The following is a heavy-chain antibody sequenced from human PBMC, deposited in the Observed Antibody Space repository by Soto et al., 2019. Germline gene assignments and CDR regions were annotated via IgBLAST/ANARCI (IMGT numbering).Heavy chain of an antibody. D-gene: IGHD3-10*01. CDR3: ARVGLFDGNKPITLEF. J-gene: IGHJ4*02. CDR2: INQDATRQ. Sequence: SGGSLRLSCAASGFSFSSYWMSWVRQASGRGLEWVANINQDATRQSYVDSEEGRFSISRDNAKNSVYLQMNNLRVDDTAVYYCARVGLFDGNKPITLEFWGQGTLVTVSS. V-gene: IGHV3-7*03. CDR1: GFSFSSYW.